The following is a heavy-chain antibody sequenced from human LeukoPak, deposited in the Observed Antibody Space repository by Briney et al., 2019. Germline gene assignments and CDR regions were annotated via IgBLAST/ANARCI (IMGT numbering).Heavy chain of an antibody. V-gene: IGHV3-23*01. J-gene: IGHJ4*02. CDR3: GRGGSSWLYFFEY. CDR2: ISGGGGNT. CDR1: GFTFSTYA. D-gene: IGHD6-13*01. Sequence: PGGSLRLSCAAFGFTFSTYAMSWVRQAPGKGLEWVSSISGGGGNTYFADSVKGRFTISRDNSKNTLYLQMNSLRAEDTALYYCGRGGSSWLYFFEYWGQGTPVTVSS.